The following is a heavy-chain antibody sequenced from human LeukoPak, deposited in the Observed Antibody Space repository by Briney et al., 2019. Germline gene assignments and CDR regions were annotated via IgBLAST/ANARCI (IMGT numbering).Heavy chain of an antibody. CDR2: ISYSGST. D-gene: IGHD4-17*01. J-gene: IGHJ6*02. Sequence: PPETLSLTCTVSGDSVSVYYWSWIRQPPGKGLEWIGYISYSGSTDYNPSLKSRVTISVDTSKNQFSLKLSSVTAADTAVYFCARGTYGYYMDVWGQGTTVTVSS. CDR1: GDSVSVYY. CDR3: ARGTYGYYMDV. V-gene: IGHV4-59*08.